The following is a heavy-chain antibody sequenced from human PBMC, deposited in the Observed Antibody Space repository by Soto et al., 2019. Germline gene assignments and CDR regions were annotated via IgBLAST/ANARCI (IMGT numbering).Heavy chain of an antibody. J-gene: IGHJ6*02. CDR3: ARGGSSSDNGMDV. V-gene: IGHV3-48*02. CDR2: ISSRSFTI. Sequence: EVQLVESGGGLVQPGGPLRLSCAASGFSFSPYSMNWVRQAPGKGLEGVSYISSRSFTIYYVDSVKGRFTISRDNAKNSLYLQMNSLRDEDTAVYYCARGGSSSDNGMDVWGQGTTVTVSS. D-gene: IGHD6-6*01. CDR1: GFSFSPYS.